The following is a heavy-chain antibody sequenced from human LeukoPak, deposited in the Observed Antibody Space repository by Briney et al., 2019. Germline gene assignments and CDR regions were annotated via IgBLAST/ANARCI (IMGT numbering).Heavy chain of an antibody. CDR2: INPSTGVT. CDR3: ARGQDAYSPPQDL. CDR1: GYSFTGFF. V-gene: IGHV1-2*02. Sequence: GASVKASCKASGYSFTGFFIHWVRLTPGQGLEWMGCINPSTGVTKFPQRFQGRVTMTRDTSITTAYLELNTLTSDDTAVYYCARGQDAYSPPQDLWGQGTLVSVSS. J-gene: IGHJ5*02. D-gene: IGHD5-24*01.